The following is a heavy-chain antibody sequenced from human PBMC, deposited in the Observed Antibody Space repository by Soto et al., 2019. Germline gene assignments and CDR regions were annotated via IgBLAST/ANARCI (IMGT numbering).Heavy chain of an antibody. CDR1: GGSISSGGYS. J-gene: IGHJ4*02. Sequence: LSLTCAVSGGSISSGGYSWSWIRQPPGKGLEWIGYIYHSGSTYYNPSLKSRVTISVDRSKNQFSLKLSSVTAADTAVYYCARAPGSRWFGELGYYFDYWGQGTLVTVYS. CDR3: ARAPGSRWFGELGYYFDY. D-gene: IGHD3-10*01. V-gene: IGHV4-30-2*01. CDR2: IYHSGST.